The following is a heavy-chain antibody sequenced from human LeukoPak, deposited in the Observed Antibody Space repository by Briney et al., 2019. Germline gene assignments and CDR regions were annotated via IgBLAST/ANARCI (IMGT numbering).Heavy chain of an antibody. Sequence: PSETLSLTCTVSGYSISSGYYWSWIRQPPGKGLEWIGSIYHSGSTYYNPSLKSRVTISVDTSKNQFSLKLSSVTAADTAVYYCARERYCSSTSCYKGWFDPWGQGTLVTVSS. J-gene: IGHJ5*02. D-gene: IGHD2-2*02. CDR1: GYSISSGYY. CDR3: ARERYCSSTSCYKGWFDP. V-gene: IGHV4-38-2*02. CDR2: IYHSGST.